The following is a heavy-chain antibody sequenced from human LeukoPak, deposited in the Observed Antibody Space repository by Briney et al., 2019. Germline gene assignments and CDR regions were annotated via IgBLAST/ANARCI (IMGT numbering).Heavy chain of an antibody. Sequence: SETLSLTCDVSGDFFRSYWWGWVRQPAGKGLEWIGRIYATGSTQFNPSLKSRLTMSMDTSTNQLSLKLTSVTAADTAVYFCARQGYTASYYFLGFWSQGTLVTVSS. D-gene: IGHD1-26*01. CDR2: IYATGST. V-gene: IGHV4-4*07. J-gene: IGHJ4*02. CDR3: ARQGYTASYYFLGF. CDR1: GDFFRSYW.